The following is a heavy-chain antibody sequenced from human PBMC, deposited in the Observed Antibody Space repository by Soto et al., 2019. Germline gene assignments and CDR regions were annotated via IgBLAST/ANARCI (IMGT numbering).Heavy chain of an antibody. Sequence: SETLSLTCTVSGGSISSSSYYWGWIRQPPGKGLEWIGSIYYSGSTYYNPSLKSRVTISVDTSKDQFSLKLSSVTAADTAVYYCARRIAAAGTTLDYWGQGTLVTVSS. CDR2: IYYSGST. CDR3: ARRIAAAGTTLDY. CDR1: GGSISSSSYY. D-gene: IGHD6-13*01. V-gene: IGHV4-39*01. J-gene: IGHJ4*02.